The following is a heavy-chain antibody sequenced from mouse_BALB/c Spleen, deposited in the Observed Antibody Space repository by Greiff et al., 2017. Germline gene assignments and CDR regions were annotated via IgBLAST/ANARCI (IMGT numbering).Heavy chain of an antibody. CDR1: GFTFSDYY. D-gene: IGHD1-1*01. CDR2: ISDGGSYT. CDR3: ARDGGIYYYGSHAMDY. V-gene: IGHV5-4*02. Sequence: EVQLVESGGGLVKPGGSLKLSCAASGFTFSDYYMYWVRQTPEKRLEWVATISDGGSYTYYPDSVKGRFTISRDNAKNNLYLQMRSLKSEDTAMYYCARDGGIYYYGSHAMDYWGQGTSVTVSS. J-gene: IGHJ4*01.